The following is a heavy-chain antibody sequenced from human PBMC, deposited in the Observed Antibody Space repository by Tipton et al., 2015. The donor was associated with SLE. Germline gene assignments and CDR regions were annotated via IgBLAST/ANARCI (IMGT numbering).Heavy chain of an antibody. CDR1: GYTFTAYY. CDR3: ARDYDLGWLLLDAFDI. J-gene: IGHJ3*02. Sequence: QSGAEVKKPGASVKVSCKASGYTFTAYYMHWVRQAPGQGLEWMGRINPNSGDTEYTQKFQGRVTMTRDTSITTAYMALSRLTSDDTAVYYCARDYDLGWLLLDAFDIWGQGTKVTVSS. D-gene: IGHD5-24*01. CDR2: INPNSGDT. V-gene: IGHV1-2*06.